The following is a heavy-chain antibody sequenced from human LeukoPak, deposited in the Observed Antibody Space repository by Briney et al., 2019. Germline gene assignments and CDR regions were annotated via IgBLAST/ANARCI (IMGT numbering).Heavy chain of an antibody. J-gene: IGHJ4*02. CDR3: ARGGSTTTMTTDFDY. D-gene: IGHD4-17*01. Sequence: PGGSLRLSCAASGFTFSSYTMRWVRQAPGKGLEWVSCISTSSSYIYYADSVKGRFTISRDNAKNSLYLQMNSLRAEDTAVYYCARGGSTTTMTTDFDYWGQGTLVTVSS. CDR1: GFTFSSYT. V-gene: IGHV3-21*01. CDR2: ISTSSSYI.